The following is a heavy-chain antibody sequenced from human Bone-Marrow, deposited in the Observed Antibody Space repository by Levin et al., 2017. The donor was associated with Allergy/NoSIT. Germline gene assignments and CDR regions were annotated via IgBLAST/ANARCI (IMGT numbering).Heavy chain of an antibody. CDR2: IGGGGDT. CDR3: ESGTTSNLGH. Sequence: GGSLRLSCAASGLSFSSYGMNWVRQAPGKGLEWISYIGGGGDTFYADSGKDRLAVSRDNAKNAIYLQKKSLRIEDTGVYYCESGTTSNLGHWGQGTPVTVSS. J-gene: IGHJ4*02. CDR1: GLSFSSYG. D-gene: IGHD1-1*01. V-gene: IGHV3-48*01.